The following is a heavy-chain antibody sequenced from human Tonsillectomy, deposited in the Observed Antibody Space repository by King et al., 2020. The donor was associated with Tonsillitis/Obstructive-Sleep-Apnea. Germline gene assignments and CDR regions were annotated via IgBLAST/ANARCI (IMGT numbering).Heavy chain of an antibody. CDR1: GGSVSSGHYF. V-gene: IGHV4-61*03. D-gene: IGHD3-16*01. CDR3: VGSHGAY. Sequence: QLQESGPGLVKPSETLSLTCIVSGGSVSSGHYFWNWVRQPPGRGLEWIGCISYSGSTSYSPSLESRVTISVDTSKNHFALNVTSVTAADAAVYYCVGSHGAYWGQGILVTVSS. J-gene: IGHJ4*02. CDR2: ISYSGST.